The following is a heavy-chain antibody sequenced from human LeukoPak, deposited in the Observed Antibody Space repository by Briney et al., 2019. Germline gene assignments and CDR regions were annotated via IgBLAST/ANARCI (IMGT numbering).Heavy chain of an antibody. CDR3: AKANYYYYYMDV. J-gene: IGHJ6*03. CDR2: MSGSGGDI. V-gene: IGHV3-23*01. CDR1: GFTFSNAW. Sequence: QPGGSLRLSCAASGFTFSNAWMSWVRQAPGKGLEWVSTMSGSGGDIGHADSVKGRFTISRDNSKNTLYLQMSSLRAEDTAVYYCAKANYYYYYMDVWGRGTTVTISS.